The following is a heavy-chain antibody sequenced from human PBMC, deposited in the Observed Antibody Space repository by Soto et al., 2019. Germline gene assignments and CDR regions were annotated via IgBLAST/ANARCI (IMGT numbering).Heavy chain of an antibody. D-gene: IGHD4-4*01. CDR1: GYTLTELS. J-gene: IGHJ6*02. CDR3: ATVGSNYYYYHYGMDV. V-gene: IGHV1-24*01. Sequence: GASVKVSCKVSGYTLTELSMHWVRQAPGKGLEWMGGFDPEDGETIYAQKFQGRVTMTEDTSTDTAYMELSSLRSEDTAVYYCATVGSNYYYYHYGMDVWGQGTTVTVSS. CDR2: FDPEDGET.